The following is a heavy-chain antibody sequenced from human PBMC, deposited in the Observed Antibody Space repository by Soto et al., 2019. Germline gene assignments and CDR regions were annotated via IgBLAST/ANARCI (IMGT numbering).Heavy chain of an antibody. D-gene: IGHD3-10*01. CDR2: INAGNGNT. CDR3: ARDLRGDYVSGSPRFDP. CDR1: GYTFTSYA. J-gene: IGHJ5*02. V-gene: IGHV1-3*01. Sequence: QVPLVQSGAEVKKPGASVKDSCKASGYTFTSYAMHWVRQAPGQRLEWMGWINAGNGNTKYSQKFQGRVTITRDTSASTAFMGLSSLCSEDTAQYYCARDLRGDYVSGSPRFDPWGQGTLVTVSS.